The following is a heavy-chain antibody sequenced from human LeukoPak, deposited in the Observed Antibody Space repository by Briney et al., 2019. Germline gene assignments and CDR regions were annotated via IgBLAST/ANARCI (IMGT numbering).Heavy chain of an antibody. J-gene: IGHJ4*02. Sequence: LRLSCAASGFTFSSYAMSWVRQPPGKGLEWIGYIYYSGSTHYNPSLKSRVTISVDTSKNQFSLKLSSVTAADTAVYYCASTGLLEDYWGQGTLVTVSS. CDR2: IYYSGST. D-gene: IGHD3-9*01. CDR1: GFTFSSYA. V-gene: IGHV4-30-4*08. CDR3: ASTGLLEDY.